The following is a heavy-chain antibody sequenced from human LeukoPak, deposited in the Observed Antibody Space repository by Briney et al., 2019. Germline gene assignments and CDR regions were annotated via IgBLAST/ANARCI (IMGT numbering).Heavy chain of an antibody. CDR1: GGSISSYY. CDR3: ARTTEGGYTYDYFYYYYMDV. Sequence: SETLSLSCTVSGGSISSYYWSWIRQPPGKGLEWIGYSYYSGSTNYNPSLKSRVTISVDSSKNQFSLKLSSVTAADTAVYYCARTTEGGYTYDYFYYYYMDVWGKGTTVTISS. J-gene: IGHJ6*03. CDR2: SYYSGST. D-gene: IGHD5-18*01. V-gene: IGHV4-59*01.